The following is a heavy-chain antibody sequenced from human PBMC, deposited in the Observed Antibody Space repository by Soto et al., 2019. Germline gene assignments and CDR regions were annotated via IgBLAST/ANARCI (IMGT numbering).Heavy chain of an antibody. Sequence: GSLRLSCAASGFTFSSYAMNWVRQAPGKGLEWVSSISSSSNHIYYTDSVKGRFTISRDNAKNSLYLQMDSLRAEDTAVYYCARVLVFYGGFDPWGQGTLVTVS. CDR2: ISSSSNHI. D-gene: IGHD2-21*02. CDR3: ARVLVFYGGFDP. V-gene: IGHV3-21*04. J-gene: IGHJ5*02. CDR1: GFTFSSYA.